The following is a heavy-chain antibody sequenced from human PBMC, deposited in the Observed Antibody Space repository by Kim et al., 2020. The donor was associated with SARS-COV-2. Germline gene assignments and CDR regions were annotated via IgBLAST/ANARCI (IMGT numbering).Heavy chain of an antibody. V-gene: IGHV3-15*01. CDR1: GFTFNNAW. J-gene: IGHJ4*02. CDR2: IKSKTDGGTT. D-gene: IGHD5-12*01. Sequence: GGSLRLSCAASGFTFNNAWMTWVRQAPGKGLEWVGRIKSKTDGGTTEYAAPVKGRFTISRDDSKNTLYLQMDSLKTEDTAVYYCTIGPRWLQILSPDYWGQGTLVTVSS. CDR3: TIGPRWLQILSPDY.